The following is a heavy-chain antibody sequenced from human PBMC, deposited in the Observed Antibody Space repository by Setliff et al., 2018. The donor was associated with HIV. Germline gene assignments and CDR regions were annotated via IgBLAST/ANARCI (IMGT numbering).Heavy chain of an antibody. D-gene: IGHD5-12*01. CDR3: ARLTRDGYNYCLDY. CDR1: GGSISSYY. J-gene: IGHJ4*02. CDR2: IYYSGNT. V-gene: IGHV4-59*01. Sequence: PSETLSLTCTVSGGSISSYYWSWIRQPPGKGLEWIGYIYYSGNTNYSPSLKSRVTISVDTSKNQFSLKLSSVTAADTAVYYCARLTRDGYNYCLDYWGQGTLVTVSS.